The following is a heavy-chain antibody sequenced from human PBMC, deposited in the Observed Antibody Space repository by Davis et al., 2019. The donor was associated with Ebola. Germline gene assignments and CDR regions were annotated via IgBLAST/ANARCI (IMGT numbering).Heavy chain of an antibody. Sequence: GESLKISCAASGFTFSSYSMNWVRQAPGKGLEWISYISSSGSTIYYADSVKGRFTISRNNAKNSLYLQMNILTEDDTAVYYCARVAGSSAYWGQGTLVTVSS. CDR3: ARVAGSSAY. V-gene: IGHV3-48*02. CDR1: GFTFSSYS. CDR2: ISSSGSTI. D-gene: IGHD3-10*01. J-gene: IGHJ4*02.